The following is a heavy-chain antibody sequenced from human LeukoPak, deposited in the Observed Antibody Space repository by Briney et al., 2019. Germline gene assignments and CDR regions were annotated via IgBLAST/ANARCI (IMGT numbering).Heavy chain of an antibody. D-gene: IGHD2-15*01. Sequence: SETLSLTCTVSNGSIGSYFWSWIRQPPGKGLEWIGYIYDSGRTDYNPSLKSRVTISLDTSKNQFSLRLSSVTAADTAVYYCARQLCSGSYCYIFDYWGQGTLVTVSS. CDR1: NGSIGSYF. CDR2: IYDSGRT. CDR3: ARQLCSGSYCYIFDY. V-gene: IGHV4-59*08. J-gene: IGHJ4*02.